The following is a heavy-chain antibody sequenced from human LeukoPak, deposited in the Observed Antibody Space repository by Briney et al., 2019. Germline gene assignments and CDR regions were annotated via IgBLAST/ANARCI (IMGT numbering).Heavy chain of an antibody. V-gene: IGHV4-34*01. J-gene: IGHJ4*02. CDR2: IDHSGST. Sequence: PSETLSLTCAVYGGSFSGYYWSWIRQPPGKGLEWIGEIDHSGSTNYNPSLRSRVTISVDTSKNLFSLKLASVTAADTAVYYCARDLILWGQGTLVTVSS. CDR1: GGSFSGYY. D-gene: IGHD2-8*01. CDR3: ARDLIL.